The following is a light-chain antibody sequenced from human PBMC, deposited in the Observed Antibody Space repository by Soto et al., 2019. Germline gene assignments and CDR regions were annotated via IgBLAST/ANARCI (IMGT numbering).Light chain of an antibody. CDR3: SSYTSSSTLV. CDR2: DVS. V-gene: IGLV2-14*01. CDR1: SSDVGGYNY. J-gene: IGLJ2*01. Sequence: QSVLTQPASASGSPGQSITISFTGTSSDVGGYNYVSWYQQHPGKAPKLMIYDVSNRPSGVSNRFSGSKSGNTASLTISGLQAEDEADYYCSSYTSSSTLVFGGGTQLTVL.